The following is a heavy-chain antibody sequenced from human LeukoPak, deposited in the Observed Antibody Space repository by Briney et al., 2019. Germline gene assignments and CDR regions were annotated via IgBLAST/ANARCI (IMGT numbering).Heavy chain of an antibody. V-gene: IGHV3-30*18. J-gene: IGHJ4*02. D-gene: IGHD3-10*01. CDR3: AKEDYYNSQGYFDY. CDR1: GFTFSSYA. Sequence: GGSLRLSCAASGFTFSSYAMSWVRQAPGKGLEWVAVISNDGSNKSAKGRFTISRDNSKNTRYLRMNSLRAEETAVYYCAKEDYYNSQGYFDYWGQGTLVTVSS. CDR2: ISNDGSNK.